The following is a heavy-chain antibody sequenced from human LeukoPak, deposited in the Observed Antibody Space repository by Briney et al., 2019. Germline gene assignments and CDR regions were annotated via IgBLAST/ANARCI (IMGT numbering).Heavy chain of an antibody. CDR1: GVSMCDSC. CDR2: IYYSGDT. J-gene: IGHJ4*02. CDR3: ARDARPSWGLGRMDY. Sequence: ETLSPICTVYGVSMCDSCWSWVPQPPGKGLEWIGYIYYSGDTKYNPSLKRRVTMSVDTSKNQFSLTVKSVTAADTAVYYCARDARPSWGLGRMDYWGQGTLVTVSS. D-gene: IGHD7-27*01. V-gene: IGHV4-59*01.